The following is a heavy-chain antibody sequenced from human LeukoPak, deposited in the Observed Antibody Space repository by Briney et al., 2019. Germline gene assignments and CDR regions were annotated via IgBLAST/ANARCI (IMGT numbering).Heavy chain of an antibody. J-gene: IGHJ4*02. CDR2: ISYDGSNE. D-gene: IGHD1-26*01. CDR1: GFTFSSYG. V-gene: IGHV3-30*03. CDR3: ARSQTGGTFDY. Sequence: GGSLRLSCAASGFTFSSYGMHWLRQAPAKGLEWVAFISYDGSNEYCADSLKGRFTISRDNSKNTLYLQMNSLKAEDTAVYYCARSQTGGTFDYWGQGALVTVSS.